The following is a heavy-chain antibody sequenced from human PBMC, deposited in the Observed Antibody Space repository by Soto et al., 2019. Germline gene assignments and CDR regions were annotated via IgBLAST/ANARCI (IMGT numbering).Heavy chain of an antibody. CDR3: AKERGPYGDYDSLFDL. CDR2: ISYDGSNK. D-gene: IGHD4-17*01. Sequence: QVQLVESGGGVVQPGRSLRLACAASGFSFSDYAMHWVRQAPGKGLEWVAVISYDGSNKYYADSVKGRFTISRDNSKNTLYLQMNSLRAEDTAVYYCAKERGPYGDYDSLFDLWGRGTLVTVSS. J-gene: IGHJ2*01. V-gene: IGHV3-30*04. CDR1: GFSFSDYA.